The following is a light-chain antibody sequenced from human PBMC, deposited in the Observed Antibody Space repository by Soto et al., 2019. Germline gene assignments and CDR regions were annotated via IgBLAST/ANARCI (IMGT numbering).Light chain of an antibody. CDR2: DAS. CDR1: QSVRNNY. CDR3: QQRSNWPKT. V-gene: IGKV3D-20*02. J-gene: IGKJ1*01. Sequence: EFVLTQSPGTLSLSPGERATLSCRASQSVRNNYLAWYQQKPGQAPRLLIYDASSRAIGIPDRFSGGGSGTDFTLTISRLEPEDFAVYYCQQRSNWPKTFGQGTKVDI.